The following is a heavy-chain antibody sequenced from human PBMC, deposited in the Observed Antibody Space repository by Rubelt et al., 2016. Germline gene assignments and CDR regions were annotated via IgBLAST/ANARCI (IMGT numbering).Heavy chain of an antibody. CDR3: ARDESLGTVGGRTFGY. J-gene: IGHJ4*02. CDR1: GFTFSSLA. CDR2: ISYDGSNK. Sequence: QVQLVESGGGVVQPGRSLRLSCAASGFTFSSLAMHWVRQAPGKGLEWVALISYDGSNKYYADSVKGRFTISRDNSKNTLYLQMNSLRAEDTAVYYCARDESLGTVGGRTFGYWGQGTLVTVSS. V-gene: IGHV3-30*04. D-gene: IGHD1-26*01.